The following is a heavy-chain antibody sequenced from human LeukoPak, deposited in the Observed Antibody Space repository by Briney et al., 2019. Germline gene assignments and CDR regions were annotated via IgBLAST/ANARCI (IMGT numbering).Heavy chain of an antibody. Sequence: TSETLSLTCAVYGGSFSGYYWGWIRQPPGKGLEWIGSIYYSGSTYYNPSLKSRVTIPIDTSKNQFSLKLSSVTAADTAVYYCARLSGYYYHYMDVWGKGTTVTVSS. CDR3: ARLSGYYYHYMDV. D-gene: IGHD3-10*01. V-gene: IGHV4-34*01. CDR2: IYYSGST. J-gene: IGHJ6*03. CDR1: GGSFSGYY.